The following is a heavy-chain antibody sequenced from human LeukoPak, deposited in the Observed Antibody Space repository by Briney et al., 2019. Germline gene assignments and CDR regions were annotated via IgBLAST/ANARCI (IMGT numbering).Heavy chain of an antibody. CDR1: GFTFSSYS. CDR3: AREARYCSSTSCSGNAFDI. Sequence: GGSLRLSCAASGFTFSSYSMNWVRQAPGKGLEWVSSISSSSSYIYYADSVKGRFTISRDNAKNSLYLQMNSLRAEDTAVYYCAREARYCSSTSCSGNAFDIWGQGTMVTVSS. V-gene: IGHV3-21*01. J-gene: IGHJ3*02. CDR2: ISSSSSYI. D-gene: IGHD2-2*01.